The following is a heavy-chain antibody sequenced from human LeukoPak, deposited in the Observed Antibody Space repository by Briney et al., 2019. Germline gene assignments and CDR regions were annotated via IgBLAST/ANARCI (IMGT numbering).Heavy chain of an antibody. J-gene: IGHJ4*02. D-gene: IGHD2-15*01. Sequence: PGGSLRPSCVASGLRFRSYAMNWVRQAPGKGLECISTISDDSSFTYYADSVKGRSAISRDDSKNTLYLQMNNLKVEDTAVYYCAKGRCSGVGCDSFHSWGQGALVTVSS. CDR3: AKGRCSGVGCDSFHS. V-gene: IGHV3-23*01. CDR1: GLRFRSYA. CDR2: ISDDSSFT.